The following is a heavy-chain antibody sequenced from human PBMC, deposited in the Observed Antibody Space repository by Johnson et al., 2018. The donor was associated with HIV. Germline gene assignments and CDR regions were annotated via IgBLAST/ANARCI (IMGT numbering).Heavy chain of an antibody. Sequence: VRLVESGGGLVQPGGSLRLSCAASGFTFSPYRMSWVRQAPGKGLEWVANIKEDGSEKYYVDSVKGRFTISRDNAKNSLYLQMNSLRAEDTAVYYCARDGVVVVPGGWGAFDIWGQGTMVIVSS. V-gene: IGHV3-7*01. D-gene: IGHD2-15*01. J-gene: IGHJ3*02. CDR2: IKEDGSEK. CDR3: ARDGVVVVPGGWGAFDI. CDR1: GFTFSPYR.